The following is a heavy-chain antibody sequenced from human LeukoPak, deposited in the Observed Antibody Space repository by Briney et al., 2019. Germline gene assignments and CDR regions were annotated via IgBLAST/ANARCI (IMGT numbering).Heavy chain of an antibody. Sequence: ASVKVSCKASGYTFTSYDINWVRQATGQGLEWMGWMNPNSGNTGYAQKFQGRVTMTRNTSISTAYMVLSSLRSEDTAVYYCARRSNGGRQWFSDYWGQGTLVTVSS. D-gene: IGHD3-16*01. V-gene: IGHV1-8*01. CDR3: ARRSNGGRQWFSDY. CDR1: GYTFTSYD. J-gene: IGHJ4*02. CDR2: MNPNSGNT.